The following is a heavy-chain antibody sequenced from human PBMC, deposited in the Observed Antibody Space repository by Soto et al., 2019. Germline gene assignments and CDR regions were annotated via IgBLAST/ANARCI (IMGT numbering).Heavy chain of an antibody. CDR2: INHSGST. CDR1: VGSFSGHY. CDR3: ARGIAMMVVVERDAPDKYYLDS. Sequence: PSETLSFTCAVYVGSFSGHYWSLIRQPPGKGLECIWEINHSGSTNYNPSLKSRVTISVDTSKNQFSLKLKSVTAADTAVYYCARGIAMMVVVERDAPDKYYLDSWGQGTMVT. J-gene: IGHJ4*02. V-gene: IGHV4-34*01. D-gene: IGHD3-22*01.